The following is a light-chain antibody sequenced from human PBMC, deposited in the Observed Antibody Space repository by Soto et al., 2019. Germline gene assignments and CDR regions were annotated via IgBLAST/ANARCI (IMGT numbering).Light chain of an antibody. V-gene: IGLV1-47*01. CDR1: SPNVGRNY. CDR3: AAWDDSLSGHVL. CDR2: RNN. Sequence: QSVLTQPPSASGTPGQRVTISCSGSSPNVGRNYVYWYQQVPGAAPKLLIYRNNQRPSGVADRFSGSKSDTSASLAISELRSEDEAHYYCAAWDDSLSGHVLFGGGSKLTVL. J-gene: IGLJ2*01.